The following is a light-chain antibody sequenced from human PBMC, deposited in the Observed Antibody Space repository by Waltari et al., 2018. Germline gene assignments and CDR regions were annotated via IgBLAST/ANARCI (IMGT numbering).Light chain of an antibody. CDR3: CSYAGGNTDV. Sequence: SLLTPPRSASASHRQSAIFCCTSSSSIVAVYHFVCWYQHRPGKAPKLMIYNVNNRPSGVPDRFSGSKSANTASLTISGLQAEDEADYYCCSYAGGNTDVFGTGTKVTVL. CDR2: NVN. CDR1: SSIVAVYHF. J-gene: IGLJ1*01. V-gene: IGLV2-11*01.